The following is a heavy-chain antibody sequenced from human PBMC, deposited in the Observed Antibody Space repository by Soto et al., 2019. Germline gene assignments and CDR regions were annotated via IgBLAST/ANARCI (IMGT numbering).Heavy chain of an antibody. D-gene: IGHD3-10*01. J-gene: IGHJ3*02. CDR1: GGSISSSSYY. Sequence: QLQLQESGPGLVKPSETLSLTCTVSGGSISSSSYYWGWIRQPPGKGLEWIGSIYYSGSTYYNPSLKSRVTLSVDTSKNQFSLKLSSVTAADTAVYYCARHRLDYGSGSYSAFDIWGQGTMVTVSS. CDR3: ARHRLDYGSGSYSAFDI. CDR2: IYYSGST. V-gene: IGHV4-39*01.